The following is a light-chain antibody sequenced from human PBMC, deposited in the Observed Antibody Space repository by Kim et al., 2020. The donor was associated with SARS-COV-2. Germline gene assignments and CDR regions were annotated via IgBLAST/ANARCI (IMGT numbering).Light chain of an antibody. CDR2: QDT. Sequence: SYELTQPPSVSVSPGHTASITCSGDKLGDKYACWYQQKPGQSPVLVIYQDTKRPSGIPERFSGSNSGNTATLTISETQAMDEADYYCQAWHSSTVV. CDR1: KLGDKY. CDR3: QAWHSSTVV. J-gene: IGLJ2*01. V-gene: IGLV3-1*01.